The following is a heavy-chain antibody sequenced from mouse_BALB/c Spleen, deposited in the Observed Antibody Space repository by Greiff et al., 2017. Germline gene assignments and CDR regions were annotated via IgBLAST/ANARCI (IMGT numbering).Heavy chain of an antibody. CDR2: ISTYYGDA. CDR1: GYTFTDYA. CDR3: ASMITMDY. J-gene: IGHJ4*01. D-gene: IGHD2-4*01. Sequence: QVQLQQSGAELVRPGVSVKISCKGSGYTFTDYAMHWVKQSHAKSLEWIGVISTYYGDASYNQKFKGKATMTVDKSSSTAYMELARLTSEDSAIYYCASMITMDYWGQGTSVTVSS. V-gene: IGHV1S137*01.